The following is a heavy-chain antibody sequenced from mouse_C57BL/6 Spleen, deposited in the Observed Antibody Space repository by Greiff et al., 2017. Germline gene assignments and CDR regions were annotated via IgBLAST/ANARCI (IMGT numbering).Heavy chain of an antibody. CDR1: GYTFTSYW. J-gene: IGHJ3*01. V-gene: IGHV1-59*01. CDR3: ARGGGDYHAWFAY. Sequence: QVQLQQPGAELVRPGTSVKLSCKASGYTFTSYWMHWVKQRPGQGLEWIGVIDPSDSYTNYNQKFKGKATLTVDTSSSTAYMPLSSLTSEDSAVYYCARGGGDYHAWFAYWGQGTLVTVSA. D-gene: IGHD2-13*01. CDR2: IDPSDSYT.